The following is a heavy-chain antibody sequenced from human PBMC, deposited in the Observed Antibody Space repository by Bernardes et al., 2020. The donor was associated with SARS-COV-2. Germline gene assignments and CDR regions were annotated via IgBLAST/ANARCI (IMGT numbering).Heavy chain of an antibody. CDR3: ARDARYYGSGSYYKPEGWFDP. D-gene: IGHD3-10*01. CDR2: INSDGSST. Sequence: GSLRLSCAASGFTFSSYWMHWVRQAPGKGLVWVSRINSDGSSTSYADSVKGRFTISRDNAKNTLYLQMNSLRAEDTAVYYCARDARYYGSGSYYKPEGWFDPWGQGTLVTVSS. CDR1: GFTFSSYW. J-gene: IGHJ5*02. V-gene: IGHV3-74*01.